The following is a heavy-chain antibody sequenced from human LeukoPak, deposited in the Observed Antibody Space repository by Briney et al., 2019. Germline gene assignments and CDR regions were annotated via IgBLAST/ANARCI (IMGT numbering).Heavy chain of an antibody. V-gene: IGHV1-2*02. Sequence: ASVKVSCKASGYTFTGYYMHWVRQAPGQGLEWMGWINPNSGDTNYAQNFQGRVTITRDTSISTAYMELSRLRSDDTAVYYCASASSAYYYFDYWGQGTLVTVSS. J-gene: IGHJ4*02. CDR1: GYTFTGYY. CDR3: ASASSAYYYFDY. D-gene: IGHD3-22*01. CDR2: INPNSGDT.